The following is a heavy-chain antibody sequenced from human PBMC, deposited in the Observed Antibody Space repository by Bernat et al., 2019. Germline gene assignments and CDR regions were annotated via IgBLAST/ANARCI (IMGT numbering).Heavy chain of an antibody. J-gene: IGHJ4*02. CDR1: GGSVSSSFYY. CDR2: IYYSGST. CDR3: ARHPDRWWLRLFDY. V-gene: IGHV4-39*01. D-gene: IGHD5-12*01. Sequence: QLQLQESGPGLVKPSETLSLTCSVSGGSVSSSFYYWGWIRQPPGKGLEWIGSIYYSGSTYYNPSLKSRVTISVDTSKNQFSLKLSSVTAADTAVYYCARHPDRWWLRLFDYWGQGTLVTVSS.